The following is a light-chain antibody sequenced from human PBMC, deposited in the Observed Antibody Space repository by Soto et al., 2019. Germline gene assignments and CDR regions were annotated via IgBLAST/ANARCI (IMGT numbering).Light chain of an antibody. CDR1: QNIDSY. J-gene: IGKJ5*01. V-gene: IGKV1-39*01. Sequence: DIQRPQSPSSLSASAVDIVRITCLASQNIDSYLNWYQQKPGQAPKLLIYAASRLQSGVPSRFSGSGSGTDFTLTIRNMQPEDFATYYCKKSYGTPITCGHGQRRELK. CDR2: AAS. CDR3: KKSYGTPIT.